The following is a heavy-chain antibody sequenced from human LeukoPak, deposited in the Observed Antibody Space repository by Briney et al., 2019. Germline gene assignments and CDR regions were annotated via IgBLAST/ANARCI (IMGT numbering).Heavy chain of an antibody. CDR1: GFTVSINY. Sequence: GGSLRLSCAASGFTVSINYMGWVRQAPGKGLEWVSVIYSGGSTYYADSVKGRFTISRDNSKNTLYLQMNSLRAEDTAVYYCASGSGSYRTPYYYMDVWGTGTTVTVSS. CDR2: IYSGGST. D-gene: IGHD3-10*01. J-gene: IGHJ6*03. V-gene: IGHV3-53*01. CDR3: ASGSGSYRTPYYYMDV.